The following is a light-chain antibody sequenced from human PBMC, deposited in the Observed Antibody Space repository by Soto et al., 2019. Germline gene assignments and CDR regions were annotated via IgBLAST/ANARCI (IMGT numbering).Light chain of an antibody. CDR1: QGSSNY. CDR2: AAS. CDR3: QKYNSART. V-gene: IGKV1-27*01. Sequence: TESTSALLVSILDRILITCRASQGSSNYLAWYQQKPGKVPKLLIYAASTLQSGAPSRFSGSGSGTDFTLTISSLQPEDVATYYCQKYNSARTFGQGTKVDI. J-gene: IGKJ1*01.